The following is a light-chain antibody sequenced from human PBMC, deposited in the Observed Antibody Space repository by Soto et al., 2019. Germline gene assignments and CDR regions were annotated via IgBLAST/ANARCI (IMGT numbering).Light chain of an antibody. CDR3: QTWGTGIVV. V-gene: IGLV4-69*01. CDR1: SGHSSYA. Sequence: QLVLTQSPSASASLGGSVKLTCTLSSGHSSYAIAWHQQQPEKGPRYLMKLNSDGNHSKGDGIPDRFSGSSSGAERYLTISSLQSEDEADYYCQTWGTGIVVFGGGTKLTVL. CDR2: LNSDGNH. J-gene: IGLJ2*01.